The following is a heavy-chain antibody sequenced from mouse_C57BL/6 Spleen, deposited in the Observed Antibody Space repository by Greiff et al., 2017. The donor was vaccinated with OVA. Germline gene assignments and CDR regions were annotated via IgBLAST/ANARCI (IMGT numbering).Heavy chain of an antibody. D-gene: IGHD3-2*02. J-gene: IGHJ3*01. CDR3: ARGLTAQASWFAY. CDR1: GYAFSSSW. V-gene: IGHV1-82*01. CDR2: IYPGDGDT. Sequence: VKLQESGPELVKPGASVKISCKASGYAFSSSWMNWVKQRPGKGLEWIGRIYPGDGDTNYNGKFKGKATLTADKSSSTAYMQLSSLTSEDSAVYFCARGLTAQASWFAYWGQGTLVTVSA.